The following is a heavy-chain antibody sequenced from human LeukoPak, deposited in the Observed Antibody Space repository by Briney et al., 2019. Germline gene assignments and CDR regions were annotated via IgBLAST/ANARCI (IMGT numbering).Heavy chain of an antibody. CDR3: ASSGSYRFDY. CDR2: ITASGTAM. CDR1: GFTFSSYS. D-gene: IGHD1-26*01. V-gene: IGHV3-48*02. Sequence: GGSLRLSCAGSGFTFSSYSMNWVRPAPGEGLEWVSHITASGTAMFYADSVKGRFTISRDNAKNSLYLQMNSLRDEDTAVYYCASSGSYRFDYWGQGTLVTVSS. J-gene: IGHJ4*02.